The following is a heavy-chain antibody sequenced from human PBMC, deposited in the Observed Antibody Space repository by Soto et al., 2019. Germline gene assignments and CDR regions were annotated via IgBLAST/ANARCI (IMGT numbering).Heavy chain of an antibody. V-gene: IGHV4-31*03. J-gene: IGHJ4*02. CDR1: GGSISSGGYY. Sequence: SDTLSLTCTVSGGSISSGGYYWSWIRQHPGKGLEWIGYIYYSGSTYYSPSLKSRVTISVDTSKNQFSLKLSSVTAADTAVYYCARGKDGYNYFDYWGQGTLVTVSS. CDR2: IYYSGST. D-gene: IGHD5-12*01. CDR3: ARGKDGYNYFDY.